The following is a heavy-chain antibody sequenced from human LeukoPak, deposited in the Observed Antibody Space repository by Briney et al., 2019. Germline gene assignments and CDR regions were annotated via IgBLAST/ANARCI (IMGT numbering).Heavy chain of an antibody. V-gene: IGHV3-23*01. CDR1: GFNFWNFV. CDR3: AKTQNWNYISYYYYYMDV. J-gene: IGHJ6*03. D-gene: IGHD1-7*01. Sequence: GGSLRLSCATSGFNFWNFVVNWVRQAPAKGLEWFSAISGKGDETYYRDSVKGRFTISKDSGDDTVYLEMNNLTVEDTAVYYCAKTQNWNYISYYYYYMDVWGKGTAVTVSS. CDR2: ISGKGDET.